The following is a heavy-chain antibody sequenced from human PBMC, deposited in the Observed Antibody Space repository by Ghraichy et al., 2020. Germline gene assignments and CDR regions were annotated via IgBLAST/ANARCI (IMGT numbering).Heavy chain of an antibody. V-gene: IGHV4-34*01. J-gene: IGHJ4*02. CDR2: INHSGST. CDR3: ARGGYDFWSGYVDY. D-gene: IGHD3-3*01. CDR1: GGSFSGYY. Sequence: SETLSLTCAVYGGSFSGYYWSWIRQPPGKGLEWIGEINHSGSTNYNPSLKSRVTISVDTSKNQFSLKLSSVTAADTAVYYCARGGYDFWSGYVDYWGQGTLVTVSS.